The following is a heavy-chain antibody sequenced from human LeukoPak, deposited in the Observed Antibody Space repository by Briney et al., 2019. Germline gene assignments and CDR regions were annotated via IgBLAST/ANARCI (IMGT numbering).Heavy chain of an antibody. V-gene: IGHV4-34*01. Sequence: SETLSLTCAVYGGSFSGYYWSWIRQPPGKGLEWIGEINHSGSTNYNPSLKSRVTISVDTSKNQFFLKLSSVTAADTAVYYCARGGGEWLLKYYFGYWGQGTLVTVSS. D-gene: IGHD3-3*01. CDR3: ARGGGEWLLKYYFGY. CDR2: INHSGST. CDR1: GGSFSGYY. J-gene: IGHJ4*02.